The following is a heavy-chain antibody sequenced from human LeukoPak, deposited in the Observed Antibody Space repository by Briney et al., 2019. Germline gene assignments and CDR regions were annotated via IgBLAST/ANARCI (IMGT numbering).Heavy chain of an antibody. CDR1: GFTFSSYW. CDR2: IKQDGSEK. D-gene: IGHD3-10*01. J-gene: IGHJ4*02. CDR3: AREYGWGSSWYYFDY. V-gene: IGHV3-7*01. Sequence: GGSLRLSCAASGFTFSSYWMSWVSQAPGKGLEWVANIKQDGSEKYYVDSVKGRFTISRDNAKNSLYLQMNSLRAEDTAVYYCAREYGWGSSWYYFDYWGQGTLVTVSS.